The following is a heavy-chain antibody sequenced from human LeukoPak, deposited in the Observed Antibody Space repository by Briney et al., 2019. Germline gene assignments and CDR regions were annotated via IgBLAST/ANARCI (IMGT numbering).Heavy chain of an antibody. D-gene: IGHD6-6*01. CDR1: GYTFTSYY. J-gene: IGHJ4*02. V-gene: IGHV1-69*05. CDR2: IIPIFGTA. Sequence: ASVKVSCKASGYTFTSYYMHWVRQAPGQGLEWMGGIIPIFGTANYAQKFQGRVTITTDESTSTAYMELSSLRSEDTAVYYCARDRLPRSSSYFDYWGQGTLVTVSS. CDR3: ARDRLPRSSSYFDY.